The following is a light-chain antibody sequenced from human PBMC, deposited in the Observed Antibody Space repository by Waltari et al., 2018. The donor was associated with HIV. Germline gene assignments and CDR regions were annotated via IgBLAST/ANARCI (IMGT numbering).Light chain of an antibody. J-gene: IGLJ2*01. CDR2: DNN. Sequence: GQKVTISCSGSSSNIGNNYVYWYQQLPGTAPKLLIYDNNKRPSGIPDRFSGSKSGTSATLGITGLQTGDEADYYCGTWDSSLSAVVFGGGTKLTVL. V-gene: IGLV1-51*01. CDR1: SSNIGNNY. CDR3: GTWDSSLSAVV.